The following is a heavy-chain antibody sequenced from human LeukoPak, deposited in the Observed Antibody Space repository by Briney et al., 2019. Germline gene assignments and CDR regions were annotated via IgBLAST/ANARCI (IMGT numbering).Heavy chain of an antibody. CDR1: GGSISSGDYY. CDR3: ARYTVTTIGFDP. CDR2: IYYSGST. Sequence: SETLSLTCTVSGGSISSGDYYWSWIRQPPGKGLEWIGYIYYSGSTHYNPSLKSRVTISVDTSKNQFSLKLSSVTAADTAVYYCARYTVTTIGFDPWGQGTLVAVSS. J-gene: IGHJ5*02. V-gene: IGHV4-30-4*01. D-gene: IGHD4-17*01.